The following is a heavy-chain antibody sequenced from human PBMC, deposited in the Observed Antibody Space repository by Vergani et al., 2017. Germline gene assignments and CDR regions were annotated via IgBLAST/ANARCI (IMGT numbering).Heavy chain of an antibody. CDR1: CGSISSYY. D-gene: IGHD2-2*01. V-gene: IGHV4-59*01. CDR3: GSSTQGEYYFYMDG. Sequence: QVQLHESGPGLVKPSETLSITCTVSCGSISSYYWSWIRQPPGKGLEWIGYIYYSGRTNYNPSLKSRVTISVNTSKNQFSLKLNSVTAADTAVYYGGSSTQGEYYFYMDGWGKGTTVTVS. J-gene: IGHJ6*03. CDR2: IYYSGRT.